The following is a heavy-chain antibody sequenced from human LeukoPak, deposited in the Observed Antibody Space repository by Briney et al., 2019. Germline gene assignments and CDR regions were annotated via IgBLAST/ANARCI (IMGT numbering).Heavy chain of an antibody. V-gene: IGHV1-2*02. D-gene: IGHD2-21*02. J-gene: IGHJ5*01. CDR3: ARMALDGGDSIGFDS. CDR2: INPNIGDA. Sequence: ASVKVSCKASGYTFTDYFIHWVRQAPGQGLEWMGWINPNIGDASYAQKFQDRVTMIRDRSINTAYMELSRLTSDDTAVYYCARMALDGGDSIGFDSWGQGTLVTVSS. CDR1: GYTFTDYF.